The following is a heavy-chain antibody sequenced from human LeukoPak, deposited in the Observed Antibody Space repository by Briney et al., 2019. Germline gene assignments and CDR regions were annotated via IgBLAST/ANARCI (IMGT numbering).Heavy chain of an antibody. V-gene: IGHV3-43*01. J-gene: IGHJ4*02. CDR3: AKKGYGGRSGGAYFDY. CDR1: GFTFDDYT. D-gene: IGHD4-23*01. Sequence: GGSLRLSCVASGFTFDDYTMHWVRQAPGKGLDWVSLISWDGDTTYYADSVKGRFTISRDNSKNSLYLQINSLRIEDSALYYCAKKGYGGRSGGAYFDYWGQGILVTVSS. CDR2: ISWDGDTT.